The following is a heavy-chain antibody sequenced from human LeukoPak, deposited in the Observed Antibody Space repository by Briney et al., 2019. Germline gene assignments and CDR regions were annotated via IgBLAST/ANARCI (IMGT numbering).Heavy chain of an antibody. D-gene: IGHD3-3*01. CDR3: ARDPRAFGVGGGNFDY. V-gene: IGHV4-59*01. CDR1: GGSISSYY. J-gene: IGHJ4*02. CDR2: IYYSGST. Sequence: SETLSLTCTVSGGSISSYYWSWIRQPPGKGLEWIGYIYYSGSTNYNPSLKSRFTISVDTSKNQFSLKLSSVTAADTAVYYCARDPRAFGVGGGNFDYWGQGILVTVSS.